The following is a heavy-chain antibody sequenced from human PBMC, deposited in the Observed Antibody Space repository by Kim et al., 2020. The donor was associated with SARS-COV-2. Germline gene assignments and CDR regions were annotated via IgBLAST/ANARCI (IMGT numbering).Heavy chain of an antibody. V-gene: IGHV3-49*04. D-gene: IGHD4-4*01. J-gene: IGHJ6*03. CDR2: ISSRACGGTT. Sequence: GGSLRLSCTASGFTFGGYAMSWVRQAPGKGLEWVGFISSRACGGTTEYAASVKGRFSIGRDDFKSNAFLQMNSLKTEDTAVYYCTRDYSIGRWDYYYCYYMAVWGQGTTVTVSS. CDR1: GFTFGGYA. CDR3: TRDYSIGRWDYYYCYYMAV.